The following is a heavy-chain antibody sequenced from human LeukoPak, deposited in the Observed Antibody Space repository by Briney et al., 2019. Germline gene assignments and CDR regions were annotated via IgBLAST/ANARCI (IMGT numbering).Heavy chain of an antibody. V-gene: IGHV3-23*01. J-gene: IGHJ6*02. D-gene: IGHD2-2*01. CDR1: GFTFSSNA. CDR3: ARERGEYQLLSSSLDV. CDR2: ISGSSSSGRT. Sequence: PGGSLRLSCVASGFTFSSNAMSWVRQAPGKGLEWVSAISGSSSSGRTFYADSVKSRFTISRDNAKNSLYLQMNSLRAEDTAVYYCARERGEYQLLSSSLDVWGQGTTVTVSS.